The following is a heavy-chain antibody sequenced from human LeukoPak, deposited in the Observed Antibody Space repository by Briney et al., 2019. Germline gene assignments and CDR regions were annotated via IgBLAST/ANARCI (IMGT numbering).Heavy chain of an antibody. CDR3: VKALDY. J-gene: IGHJ4*02. V-gene: IGHV3-64D*06. CDR1: GFTFSGYA. CDR2: INTNGDVT. Sequence: GGSLRLSCSASGFTFSGYAMHWVRQAPGKGLEYVSTINTNGDVTYYADAVKGRFTISRDNSKSTLYLQMSSLRAEDTAVYYCVKALDYWGQGTLVTVPS.